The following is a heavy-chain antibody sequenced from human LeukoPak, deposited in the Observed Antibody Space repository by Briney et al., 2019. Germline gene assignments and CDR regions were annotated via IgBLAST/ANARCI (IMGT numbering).Heavy chain of an antibody. CDR2: INPNSGGT. D-gene: IGHD1-1*01. CDR3: ARVRWTLYPYFDY. V-gene: IGHV1-2*02. CDR1: GYTLTGYY. Sequence: GASVKVSCKASGYTLTGYYMHWVRQAPGQGLEWMGWINPNSGGTNYAQKFQGRVTMTRDTSISTAYMELSRLRSDDTAVYYCARVRWTLYPYFDYWGQGTLVTVSS. J-gene: IGHJ4*02.